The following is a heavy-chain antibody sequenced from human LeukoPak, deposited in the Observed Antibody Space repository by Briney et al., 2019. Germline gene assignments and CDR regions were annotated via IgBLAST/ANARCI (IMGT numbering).Heavy chain of an antibody. V-gene: IGHV3-9*01. Sequence: SGGSLRLSCAASGFTFDDYAMPWVRHAPGKGLEWVSGISWNSGSIGYADSVKGRFTISRDNAKNSLSLQMNSLRAEDTAVYYCARKNYDFLSGGPKHFDYWGQGTLVTVSS. CDR3: ARKNYDFLSGGPKHFDY. CDR2: ISWNSGSI. J-gene: IGHJ4*02. CDR1: GFTFDDYA. D-gene: IGHD3-3*01.